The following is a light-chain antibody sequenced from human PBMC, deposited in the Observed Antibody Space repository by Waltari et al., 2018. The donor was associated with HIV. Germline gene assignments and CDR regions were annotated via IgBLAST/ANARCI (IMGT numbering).Light chain of an antibody. Sequence: SSDLTQDPAVSVALGETVRITCRGDTLRRYYSAWYQQKPGQAPILVIFDSTNRPSGIPDRFSGSTSGGTASLTITGAQAEDDADYYCNSRDSSDTSYVFGPGTYVTV. CDR3: NSRDSSDTSYV. J-gene: IGLJ1*01. CDR2: DST. V-gene: IGLV3-19*01. CDR1: TLRRYY.